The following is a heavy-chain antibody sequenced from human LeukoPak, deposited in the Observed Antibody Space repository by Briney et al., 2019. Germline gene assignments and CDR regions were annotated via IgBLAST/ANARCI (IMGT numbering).Heavy chain of an antibody. CDR1: GGTFSSYA. Sequence: SVTVSCKASGGTFSSYAISWVRQAPGQGLEWMGRIIPILGIANYAQKFQGRVTITADKSSSTAYMELSSLRSEDTAVYYCHAGYGDISEKWFDPWGQGTLVTVSS. CDR2: IIPILGIA. J-gene: IGHJ5*02. V-gene: IGHV1-69*04. D-gene: IGHD4-17*01. CDR3: HAGYGDISEKWFDP.